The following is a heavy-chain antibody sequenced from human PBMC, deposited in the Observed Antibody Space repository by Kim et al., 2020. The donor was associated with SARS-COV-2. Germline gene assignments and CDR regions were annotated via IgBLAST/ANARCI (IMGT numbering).Heavy chain of an antibody. D-gene: IGHD2-2*01. CDR3: ARDVGYCSRAHSCPPAGMDV. J-gene: IGHJ6*02. CDR1: GFTFSSYG. V-gene: IGHV3-33*01. CDR2: IWYDGSNK. Sequence: GGSLRLSCAASGFTFSSYGMHWVRQAPGKGLEWVAVIWYDGSNKYYADSVKGRFTISRDNSKNTLYLQMNSLRAEDTAVYYCARDVGYCSRAHSCPPAGMDVWGQGTTVTVSS.